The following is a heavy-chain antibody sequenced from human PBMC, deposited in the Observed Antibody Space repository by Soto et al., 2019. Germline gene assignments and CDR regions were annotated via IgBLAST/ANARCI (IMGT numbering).Heavy chain of an antibody. D-gene: IGHD2-15*01. J-gene: IGHJ5*02. CDR3: ARRLDDTPETFCDWFAP. Sequence: QVQLQESGPGLVKPSQTLSLTCTVSGGSINTGGYYWGWIRHLPGEGLEWIGHIFYTGTAYYNPPLRSRVSVPIDTSATQFSLHMYSVTAADTAMYYCARRLDDTPETFCDWFAPWGQGILVTVSS. CDR1: GGSINTGGYY. CDR2: IFYTGTA. V-gene: IGHV4-31*03.